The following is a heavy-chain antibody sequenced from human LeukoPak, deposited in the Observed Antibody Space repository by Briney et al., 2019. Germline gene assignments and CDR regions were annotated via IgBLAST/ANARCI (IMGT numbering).Heavy chain of an antibody. Sequence: GALVTVSSTAAGYTFTSYAMHWVRQAPGPRLEWMGWINAGNGNTKDSQKFQGRVTITRDTSASTAYMELSSLRSEDTAVYYCARGYFDWLLPDYWGQGTLVTVSS. J-gene: IGHJ4*02. D-gene: IGHD3-9*01. CDR2: INAGNGNT. V-gene: IGHV1-3*01. CDR1: GYTFTSYA. CDR3: ARGYFDWLLPDY.